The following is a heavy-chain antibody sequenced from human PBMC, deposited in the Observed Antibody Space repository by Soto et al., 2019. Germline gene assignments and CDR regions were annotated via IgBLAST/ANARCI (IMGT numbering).Heavy chain of an antibody. J-gene: IGHJ4*02. V-gene: IGHV3-23*01. CDR3: TGPLYYYDDSGSDY. D-gene: IGHD3-22*01. CDR2: ISGSGGST. CDR1: GFTFSNYA. Sequence: PGGSLRLSCAASGFTFSNYAVTWVRQAPGKGLEWVSTISGSGGSTYYADSVKGRFTISRDNSKSTAYLQMDSLKTEDTALYYCTGPLYYYDDSGSDYWGQGTLVTVSS.